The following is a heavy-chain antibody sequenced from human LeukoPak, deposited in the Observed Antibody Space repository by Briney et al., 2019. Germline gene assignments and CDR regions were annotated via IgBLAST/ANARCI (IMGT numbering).Heavy chain of an antibody. Sequence: GGFRRLSCAGSGFTFSNYAMSWAREAPARGLEWGSTISGGGESTYYADSVKGRFTISRDTSKNTLYLQMNSLRADDTAVYYCAKTSGSYYFWGQGTLVTVSS. CDR2: ISGGGEST. CDR3: AKTSGSYYF. J-gene: IGHJ4*02. V-gene: IGHV3-23*01. CDR1: GFTFSNYA. D-gene: IGHD1-26*01.